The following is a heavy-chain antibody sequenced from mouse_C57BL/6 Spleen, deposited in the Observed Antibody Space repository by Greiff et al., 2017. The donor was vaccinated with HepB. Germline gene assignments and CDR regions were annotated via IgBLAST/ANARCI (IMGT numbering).Heavy chain of an antibody. J-gene: IGHJ4*01. Sequence: QVQLQQSGAELARPGASVKLSCKASGYTFTSYGISWVKQRTGQGLEWIGEIYPRSGNTYYNEKFKGKATLTADKSSSTAYMELRSLTSEDSAVYFCARGGVTTGYYYAMDYWGQGTSVTVSS. CDR3: ARGGVTTGYYYAMDY. CDR1: GYTFTSYG. CDR2: IYPRSGNT. D-gene: IGHD2-2*01. V-gene: IGHV1-81*01.